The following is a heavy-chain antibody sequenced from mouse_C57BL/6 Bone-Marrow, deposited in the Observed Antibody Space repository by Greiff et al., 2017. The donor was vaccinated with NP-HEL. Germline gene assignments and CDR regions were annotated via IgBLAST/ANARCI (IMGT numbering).Heavy chain of an antibody. J-gene: IGHJ2*01. Sequence: EVKLVESGPGLVKPSQSLSLTCSVTGYSITSGYYWNWIRQFPGNKLEWMGYISYDGSNNYNPSLKNRISITRDTSKNQFFLKLNSVTTEDTATYYCARSPITTVVATHYFDYWGQGTTLTVSS. CDR2: ISYDGSN. CDR1: GYSITSGYY. D-gene: IGHD1-1*01. CDR3: ARSPITTVVATHYFDY. V-gene: IGHV3-6*01.